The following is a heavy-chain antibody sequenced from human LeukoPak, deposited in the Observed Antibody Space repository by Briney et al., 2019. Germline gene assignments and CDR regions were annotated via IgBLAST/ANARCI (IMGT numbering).Heavy chain of an antibody. J-gene: IGHJ3*02. Sequence: GGSLRLSCAASGFTFSSYSMNWVRQAPGKGLELVSSISSSSSYIYYADSVKGRFTISRDNAKNSLYLQMNSLRAEDTAVYYCARDRGGYCSGGSCLDAFDIWGQGTMVTVSS. V-gene: IGHV3-21*01. CDR2: ISSSSSYI. CDR1: GFTFSSYS. D-gene: IGHD2-15*01. CDR3: ARDRGGYCSGGSCLDAFDI.